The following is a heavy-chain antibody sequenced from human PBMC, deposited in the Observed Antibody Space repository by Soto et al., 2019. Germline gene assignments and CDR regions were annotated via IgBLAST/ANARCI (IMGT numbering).Heavy chain of an antibody. CDR2: IYYSGST. J-gene: IGHJ4*02. D-gene: IGHD4-17*01. Sequence: SETLSLTCTVSGGSISSSSYYWGWIRQPPGKGLEWIGSIYYSGSTYYNPSLKSRVTISVDTSKNQFSLKLSSVTAADTAVYYCARFKSFDYGDYGDYWGQGTLVTVSS. CDR3: ARFKSFDYGDYGDY. CDR1: GGSISSSSYY. V-gene: IGHV4-39*01.